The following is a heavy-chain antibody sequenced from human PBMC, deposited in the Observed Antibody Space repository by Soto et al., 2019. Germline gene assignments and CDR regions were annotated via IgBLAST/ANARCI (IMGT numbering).Heavy chain of an antibody. CDR1: GFTFTSYW. Sequence: GESLKISCRGSGFTFTSYWIAWVRQMPGKGLEWMGIIYPGDSDTSYSPSFQGQATISADKSINTAYLQWSSLKASDTAMYYCAKHEGYCSSTTCSNFDYWGQGTLVTVSS. J-gene: IGHJ4*02. CDR2: IYPGDSDT. V-gene: IGHV5-51*01. CDR3: AKHEGYCSSTTCSNFDY. D-gene: IGHD2-2*01.